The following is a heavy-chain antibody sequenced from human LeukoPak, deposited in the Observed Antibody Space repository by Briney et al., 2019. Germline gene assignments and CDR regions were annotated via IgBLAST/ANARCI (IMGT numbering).Heavy chain of an antibody. V-gene: IGHV4-39*07. CDR2: IYTSGST. CDR1: GGSISSSSYY. CDR3: ARDGGSLLWFGD. J-gene: IGHJ4*02. D-gene: IGHD3-10*01. Sequence: SETLSLTCTVSGGSISSSSYYWGWIRQPPGKGLEWIGRIYTSGSTNYNPSLKSRVTMSVDTSKNQFSLKLSSVTAADTAVYYCARDGGSLLWFGDWGQGTLVTVSS.